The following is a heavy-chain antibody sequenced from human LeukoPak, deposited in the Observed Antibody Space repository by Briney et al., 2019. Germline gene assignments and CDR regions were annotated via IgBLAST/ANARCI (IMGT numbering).Heavy chain of an antibody. J-gene: IGHJ4*02. D-gene: IGHD3-10*01. V-gene: IGHV5-51*01. CDR3: ARRPGNYYGSGSYVDY. CDR1: GYSFTSYW. CDR2: IYPGDSDT. Sequence: GESLEISCKGSGYSFTSYWIGWVRQMPGKGLEWMGIIYPGDSDTRYSPSFQGQVTISADKSISTAYLQWGSLKASDTAMYYCARRPGNYYGSGSYVDYWGQGTLVTVSS.